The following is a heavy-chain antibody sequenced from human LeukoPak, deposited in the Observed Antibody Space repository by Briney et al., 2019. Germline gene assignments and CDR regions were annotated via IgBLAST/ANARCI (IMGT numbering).Heavy chain of an antibody. Sequence: GGSLRLSCAASGFTLSSYEMNWVRKAPGKGLEWVSYISTSGSTIYYADSVKGRFTISRDNAKNSLYLQMNSLRAEDTAAYYCAREYSSSWYEYAFDIWGQGTMVTVSS. D-gene: IGHD6-13*01. CDR3: AREYSSSWYEYAFDI. CDR1: GFTLSSYE. V-gene: IGHV3-48*03. J-gene: IGHJ3*02. CDR2: ISTSGSTI.